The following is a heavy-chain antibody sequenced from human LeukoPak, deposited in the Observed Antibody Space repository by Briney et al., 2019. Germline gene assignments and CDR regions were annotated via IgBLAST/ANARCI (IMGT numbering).Heavy chain of an antibody. J-gene: IGHJ5*02. CDR1: GGSISSYY. Sequence: SETLSLTCTVSGGSISSYYWSWIRQPAGKGLEWIGRIYTSGSTNYNPSLKSRVTMSVDTSKNQFSLKLSSVTAADTAVYYCARDPGLFVVAATAGWFDPWGQGTLVTVSS. CDR2: IYTSGST. V-gene: IGHV4-4*07. D-gene: IGHD2-15*01. CDR3: ARDPGLFVVAATAGWFDP.